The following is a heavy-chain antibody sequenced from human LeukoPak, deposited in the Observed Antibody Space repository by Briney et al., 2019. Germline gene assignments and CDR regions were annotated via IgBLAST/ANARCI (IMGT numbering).Heavy chain of an antibody. CDR3: ARTATDTGEFDY. J-gene: IGHJ4*02. CDR1: GFTFSSYS. V-gene: IGHV3-21*01. D-gene: IGHD6-13*01. CDR2: ISSSSSSI. Sequence: GGSLRLSCAASGFTFSSYSMDWVRQAPGKGLECVSSISSSSSSIYYADSVKGRFTISRDDAKNSLYLQMNSLRAEDTAVYYCARTATDTGEFDYWGQGTLVTVSS.